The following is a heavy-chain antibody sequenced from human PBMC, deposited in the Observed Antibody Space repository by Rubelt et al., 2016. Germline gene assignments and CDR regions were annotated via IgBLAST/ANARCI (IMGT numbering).Heavy chain of an antibody. Sequence: QVQLQQWGAGLLKPSETLSLTCAVYGGSFSGYYCTWIRQPPGKGLEWIGEINPSGSTNYNPSLKSRVTISADTSKNQFSLNRNAGAAADTAVDYCASQKGGTVTTGGQGTLVTVSS. V-gene: IGHV4-34*01. CDR3: ASQKGGTVTT. CDR2: INPSGST. D-gene: IGHD4-17*01. J-gene: IGHJ4*02. CDR1: GGSFSGYY.